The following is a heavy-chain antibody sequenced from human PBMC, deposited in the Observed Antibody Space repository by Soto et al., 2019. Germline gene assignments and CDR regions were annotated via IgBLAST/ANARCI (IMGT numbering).Heavy chain of an antibody. J-gene: IGHJ6*02. CDR2: ISGSADST. V-gene: IGHV3-23*01. CDR3: AKTRGAMIYAISVYGMDV. D-gene: IGHD2-8*01. CDR1: GFSFSSFA. Sequence: PGVSLRLSCAASGFSFSSFAMNWVRQAPGKGLEWVSIISGSADSTFYADSVKGRFTISRDNSKSTLYLQINSLRAEDTAVYYCAKTRGAMIYAISVYGMDVWGQGTTVTVSS.